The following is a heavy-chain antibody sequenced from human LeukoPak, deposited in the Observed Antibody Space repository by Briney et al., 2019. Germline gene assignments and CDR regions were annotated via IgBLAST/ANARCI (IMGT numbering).Heavy chain of an antibody. V-gene: IGHV5-51*01. CDR2: IYPDDSDT. D-gene: IGHD3-10*01. Sequence: GESLKISCQGSGYNFSRYWIGWVRQMPGKGLEWMGIIYPDDSDTKYRPSFQDQVTISADKSISTAYLHWSSLKASDTAMYYCARQSYYASGTYHIDFWGQGTLVTVSS. CDR3: ARQSYYASGTYHIDF. J-gene: IGHJ4*02. CDR1: GYNFSRYW.